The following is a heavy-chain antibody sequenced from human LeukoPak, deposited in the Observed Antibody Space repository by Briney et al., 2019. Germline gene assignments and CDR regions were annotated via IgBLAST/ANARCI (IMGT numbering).Heavy chain of an antibody. J-gene: IGHJ4*02. D-gene: IGHD3-22*01. CDR2: ISAYNGNT. CDR3: ARDVAGPHYYDSSGYYKY. V-gene: IGHV1-18*01. CDR1: GYTFTSCG. Sequence: ASVKVSCKASGYTFTSCGISWVRQAPGQGLEWMGWISAYNGNTNYAQKLQGRVTMTTDTSTSTAYMELRSLRSDDTAVYYCARDVAGPHYYDSSGYYKYWGQGTLVTVSS.